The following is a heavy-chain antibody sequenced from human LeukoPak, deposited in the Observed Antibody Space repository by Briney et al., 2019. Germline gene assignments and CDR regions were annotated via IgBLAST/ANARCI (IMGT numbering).Heavy chain of an antibody. Sequence: SETLSLTCAVYGGSFSGYYWSWIRQPPGKWLEWIGEINHSGSTNYNPSLKSRVTISVDTSKNQFSLKLSSVTAADTAVYYCASEFAETYYYDSSGYSWGQGTLVTVSS. CDR2: INHSGST. CDR1: GGSFSGYY. J-gene: IGHJ4*02. D-gene: IGHD3-22*01. CDR3: ASEFAETYYYDSSGYS. V-gene: IGHV4-34*01.